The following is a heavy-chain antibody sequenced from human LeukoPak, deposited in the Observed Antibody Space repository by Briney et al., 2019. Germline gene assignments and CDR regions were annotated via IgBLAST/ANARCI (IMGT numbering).Heavy chain of an antibody. D-gene: IGHD3-3*01. Sequence: GGSLRLSCAASGSTFSSYGVNWVRQTPGKGLEWVSRISSSGTYTDYADSVKGRFTISRDNTKNSLYQQMNSLRAEDTAVYYCARDPTVDFWSGLQGVDYWGQGTLVTVSS. CDR3: ARDPTVDFWSGLQGVDY. CDR2: ISSSGTYT. V-gene: IGHV3-21*01. J-gene: IGHJ4*02. CDR1: GSTFSSYG.